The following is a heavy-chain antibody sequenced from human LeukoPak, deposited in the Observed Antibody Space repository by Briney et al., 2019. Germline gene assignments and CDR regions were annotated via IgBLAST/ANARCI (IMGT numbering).Heavy chain of an antibody. CDR2: ISYDGSNT. Sequence: PGRSLSLSCAASGFTFSNYGIHWVRQAPGKGLEWVALISYDGSNTWYADSVKGRFTISRDNSKNTLHLQMNSLRGEDTAMYYCVNSNFDPWGQGTLVTVSS. V-gene: IGHV3-30*04. CDR3: VNSNFDP. J-gene: IGHJ5*02. CDR1: GFTFSNYG.